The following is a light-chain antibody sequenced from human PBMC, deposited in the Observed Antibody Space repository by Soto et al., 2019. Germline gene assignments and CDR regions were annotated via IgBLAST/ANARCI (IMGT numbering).Light chain of an antibody. J-gene: IGKJ1*01. Sequence: EIVLTQSPGTLSLSPGERATLSCRASQSISSNYLAWYQQKAGQAPRLLIYGASNRAAGIPDRFSGSGSETDFTLAISRLEPEDFAVYSCKQYHISPRTFGQGTKVE. CDR3: KQYHISPRT. V-gene: IGKV3-20*01. CDR2: GAS. CDR1: QSISSNY.